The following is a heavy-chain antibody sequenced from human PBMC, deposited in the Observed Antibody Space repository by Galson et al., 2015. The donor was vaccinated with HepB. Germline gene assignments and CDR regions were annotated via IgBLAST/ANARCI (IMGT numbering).Heavy chain of an antibody. Sequence: SLRLSCAASGFIFSDKYMNWIRQVPGKGLEWVSYISSSGDDVYYADSVRGRFTISRDNAKNSLYLQMSSLRAEDTAVYSCAREGDGYNSDYFDFWGQGTLVTVSS. CDR1: GFIFSDKY. CDR2: ISSSGDDV. J-gene: IGHJ4*02. V-gene: IGHV3-11*01. D-gene: IGHD5-24*01. CDR3: AREGDGYNSDYFDF.